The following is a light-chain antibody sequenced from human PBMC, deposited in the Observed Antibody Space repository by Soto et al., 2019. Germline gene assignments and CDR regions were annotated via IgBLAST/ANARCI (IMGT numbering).Light chain of an antibody. Sequence: EIVLTQSPATLSLSPGERATLSCGASQSVSSRYLAWYQQKPDLAPRLLIYDASSRATGIPDRFNGSGSGTDFALTISRLDTQDFAVYYRQQYGSSPWTFGQGTRVDIK. V-gene: IGKV3D-20*01. CDR3: QQYGSSPWT. J-gene: IGKJ1*01. CDR1: QSVSSRY. CDR2: DAS.